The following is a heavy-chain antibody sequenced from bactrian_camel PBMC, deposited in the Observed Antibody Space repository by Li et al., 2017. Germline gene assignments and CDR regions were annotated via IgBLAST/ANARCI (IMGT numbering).Heavy chain of an antibody. Sequence: VQLVESGGGSVQAGDSLRLSCTPSNITYMSYYWAWIRQAPAKGREGVASIYTGTDRTYYADSVKGRVAIWQDNAKNTIYLQINYLRPEDTAIYYCAADLLLMRPLDPSEHKYWGQGTQVTVS. V-gene: IGHV3S40*01. CDR2: IYTGTDRT. CDR1: NITYMSYY. CDR3: AADLLLMRPLDPSEHKY. D-gene: IGHD1*01. J-gene: IGHJ4*01.